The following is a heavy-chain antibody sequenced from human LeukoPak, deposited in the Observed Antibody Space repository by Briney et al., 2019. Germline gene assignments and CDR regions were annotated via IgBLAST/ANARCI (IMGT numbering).Heavy chain of an antibody. D-gene: IGHD2-2*01. CDR2: IYYSGST. CDR3: ARDTGYCSSTSCYAPDDAFDI. Sequence: SETLSLTCTVSGGSISSGGYYWSWIRQHPGKGLEWIGYIYYSGSTYYNPSLKSRVTISVDTSKNQFSLKLSSVTAADTAVYYCARDTGYCSSTSCYAPDDAFDIWGQGTTVTVSS. J-gene: IGHJ3*02. CDR1: GGSISSGGYY. V-gene: IGHV4-31*03.